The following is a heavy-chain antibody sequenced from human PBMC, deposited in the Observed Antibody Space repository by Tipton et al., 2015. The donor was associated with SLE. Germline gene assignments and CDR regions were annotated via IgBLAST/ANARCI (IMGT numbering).Heavy chain of an antibody. Sequence: TLSLTCAVSGYSISSGYYWGWIRQPPGKGLEWIGSIYHSGSTYYNPSLKSRVTISVDTSKNQFSLKLSSVTTADTAVYYCARGPQNTIRVYYGSGSYYGYWGQGTLVTVSS. CDR2: IYHSGST. D-gene: IGHD3-10*01. V-gene: IGHV4-38-2*01. CDR1: GYSISSGYY. CDR3: ARGPQNTIRVYYGSGSYYGY. J-gene: IGHJ4*02.